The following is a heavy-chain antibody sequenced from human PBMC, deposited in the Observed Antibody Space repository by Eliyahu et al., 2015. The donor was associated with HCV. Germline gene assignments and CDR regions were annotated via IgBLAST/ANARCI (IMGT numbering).Heavy chain of an antibody. CDR2: IHYSGST. V-gene: IGHV4-59*01. D-gene: IGHD6-19*01. CDR3: ASGGGGIAVAGTGGWFDP. Sequence: QVQLQESGPGLVKPSETLSLTCTXSGGPISPYSWSWIRQPPGKGLEWIGYIHYSGSTNYNPSLKNRVTISVDTSKNQFSLNLTSVTAADTAVYYCASGGGGIAVAGTGGWFDPWGQGTLITVSS. J-gene: IGHJ5*02. CDR1: GGPISPYS.